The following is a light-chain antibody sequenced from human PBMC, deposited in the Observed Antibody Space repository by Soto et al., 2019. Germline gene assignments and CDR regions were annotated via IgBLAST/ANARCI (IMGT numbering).Light chain of an antibody. CDR1: QSVSFW. V-gene: IGKV1-5*03. J-gene: IGKJ1*01. Sequence: DIQMTQSPSSLSASVGDRVTITCRASQSVSFWLAWYQQKPGKAPKLLIYRASHLESGVPSRFSASGSGTEFSLTINSLQADDFATYYCQQYHIYSWTFGQGTKVDIK. CDR3: QQYHIYSWT. CDR2: RAS.